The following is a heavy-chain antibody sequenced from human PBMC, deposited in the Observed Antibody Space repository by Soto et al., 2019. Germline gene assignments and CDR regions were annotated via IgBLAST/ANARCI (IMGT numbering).Heavy chain of an antibody. Sequence: GGSLRLSCAASGFTLSSYSMNWVRQAPGKGLEWVSSISSSSSYIYYADSVKGRFTISRDNAKNSLYLQMNSLRAEDTAVYYCARVEYYYGSGSSMDVWGQGTTVTVSS. CDR3: ARVEYYYGSGSSMDV. J-gene: IGHJ6*02. CDR2: ISSSSSYI. CDR1: GFTLSSYS. D-gene: IGHD3-10*01. V-gene: IGHV3-21*01.